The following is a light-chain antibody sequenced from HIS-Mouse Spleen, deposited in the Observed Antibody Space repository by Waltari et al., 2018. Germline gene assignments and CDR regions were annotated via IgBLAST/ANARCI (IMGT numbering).Light chain of an antibody. J-gene: IGLJ2*01. V-gene: IGLV3-10*01. CDR2: EDS. CDR3: YSTDSSGNHRV. Sequence: SYELTQPPSVSVSPGQTARITCSGAALPITYAYWYQQKSGQAPVLVIYEDSKRPSGIPERFSGSSSGTMATLTISGAQVEDEADYYCYSTDSSGNHRVFGGGTKLTVL. CDR1: ALPITY.